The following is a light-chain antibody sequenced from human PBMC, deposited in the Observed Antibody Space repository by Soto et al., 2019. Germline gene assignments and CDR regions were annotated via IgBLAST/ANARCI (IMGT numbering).Light chain of an antibody. CDR2: EVR. J-gene: IGLJ1*01. Sequence: QSVLTQPASVSGSAGQSITISCSGTMRDVGAYNLVSWYQQHPGTAPKLIIYEVRNRPSGISSRFSGSRSGNTASLTISGLTSEAECNYYWSLYTSENTYVFGTGTEVTV. V-gene: IGLV2-14*01. CDR1: MRDVGAYNL. CDR3: SLYTSENTYV.